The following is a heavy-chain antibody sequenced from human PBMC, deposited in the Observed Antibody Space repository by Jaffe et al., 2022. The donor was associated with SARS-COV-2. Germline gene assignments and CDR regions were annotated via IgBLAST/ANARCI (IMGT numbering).Heavy chain of an antibody. CDR2: IRSKTYGGTT. J-gene: IGHJ3*02. D-gene: IGHD2-21*02. CDR3: TREVYCGGDCYRQHDAFDI. CDR1: GFTFGEYA. V-gene: IGHV3-49*05. Sequence: EVQLVESGGGLVKPGRSLRLSCTTSGFTFGEYAMSWFRQAPGKGLEWIGFIRSKTYGGTTEYAASVKGRFTISRDDFKSIAYLQMNSLKTEDTAVYYCTREVYCGGDCYRQHDAFDIWGQGTMVTVSS.